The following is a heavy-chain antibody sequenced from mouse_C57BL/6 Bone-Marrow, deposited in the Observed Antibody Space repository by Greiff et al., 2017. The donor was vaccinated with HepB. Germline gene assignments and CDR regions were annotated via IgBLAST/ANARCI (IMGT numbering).Heavy chain of an antibody. CDR2: IDPETGGT. V-gene: IGHV1-15*01. D-gene: IGHD1-1*01. CDR3: TRSHYYGSTHWYFDV. Sequence: VQLQQSGAELVRPGASVTLSCKASGYTFTDYEMHWVKQTPVHGLEWIGAIDPETGGTAYNQKFKGKGILTADKSSSTAYMELRSLTSEDSAVYYCTRSHYYGSTHWYFDVWGTGTTVTVSS. CDR1: GYTFTDYE. J-gene: IGHJ1*03.